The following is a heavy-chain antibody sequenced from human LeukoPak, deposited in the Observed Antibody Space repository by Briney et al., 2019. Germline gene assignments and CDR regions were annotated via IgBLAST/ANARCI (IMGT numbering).Heavy chain of an antibody. J-gene: IGHJ5*02. CDR2: FDPEDGET. CDR1: GYTLTELS. CDR3: VLGYCSSTSCPRIGWFDP. Sequence: GASVKVSCKVSGYTLTELSMHWARQAPGKGLEWMGGFDPEDGETIYAQKFQGRVTMTEDTSTDTAYMELSSLRSEDTAVYYCVLGYCSSTSCPRIGWFDPWGQGTLVTVSS. V-gene: IGHV1-24*01. D-gene: IGHD2-2*01.